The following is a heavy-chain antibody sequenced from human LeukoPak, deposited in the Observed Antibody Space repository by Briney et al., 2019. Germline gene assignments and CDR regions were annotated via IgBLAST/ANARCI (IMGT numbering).Heavy chain of an antibody. CDR3: ARAYNGLEFDY. D-gene: IGHD5-24*01. V-gene: IGHV4-34*01. CDR1: GGSFSGYY. Sequence: SETLSLTCAVYGGSFSGYYWSWIRQPPGKGLEWIGEINHSGSTNYNPSLKSRVTISVDTSKNQFSLKLSSVTAADTAVYYCARAYNGLEFDYWGQGTLVTVSS. CDR2: INHSGST. J-gene: IGHJ4*02.